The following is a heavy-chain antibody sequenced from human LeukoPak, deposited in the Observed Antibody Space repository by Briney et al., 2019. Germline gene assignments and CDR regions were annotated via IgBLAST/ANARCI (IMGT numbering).Heavy chain of an antibody. D-gene: IGHD6-13*01. J-gene: IGHJ5*02. CDR2: IYHSGST. CDR3: ARVGSSAIWDNWFDP. CDR1: GYSISSGYY. Sequence: SETLSLTCTVSGYSISSGYYWGWIRQPPGKGLEWIGSIYHSGSTYYNPSLKSRVTISVDTSKNQFSLKLSSVTAADTAVYYCARVGSSAIWDNWFDPWGQGTLVTVSP. V-gene: IGHV4-38-2*02.